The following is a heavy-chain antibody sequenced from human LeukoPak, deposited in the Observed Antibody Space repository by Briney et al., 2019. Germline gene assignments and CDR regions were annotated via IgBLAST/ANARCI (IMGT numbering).Heavy chain of an antibody. CDR1: GFTFSSYG. V-gene: IGHV3-33*01. CDR2: IWYDGSNK. J-gene: IGHJ6*02. D-gene: IGHD2-2*01. CDR3: ARDPTDIVVVPAAIAHYGMDV. Sequence: GGSLRLSCAASGFTFSSYGMHWVRQAPGKGLEWVAVIWYDGSNKYYADSVKGRFTISRDNSENTLYLQMNSLRAEDTAVYYCARDPTDIVVVPAAIAHYGMDVWGQGTTVTVSS.